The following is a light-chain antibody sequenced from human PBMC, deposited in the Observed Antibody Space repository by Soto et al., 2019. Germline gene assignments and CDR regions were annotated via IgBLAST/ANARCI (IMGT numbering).Light chain of an antibody. CDR3: AAWDASLNIWV. Sequence: QSVLTQPPSASGTPGQRVTISCSGTSSNIGTTAVNWYQQLPGTAPKGLIYSNDLRRSGVPDRFSASKSGTSASLAISGLQSEDEADYYCAAWDASLNIWVFGGGTQLTVL. CDR1: SSNIGTTA. V-gene: IGLV1-44*01. J-gene: IGLJ3*02. CDR2: SND.